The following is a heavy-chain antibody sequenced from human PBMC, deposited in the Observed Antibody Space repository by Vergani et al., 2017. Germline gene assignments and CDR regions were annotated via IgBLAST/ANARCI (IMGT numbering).Heavy chain of an antibody. CDR3: AKAPSEWELLFDY. D-gene: IGHD1-26*01. Sequence: QVQLVESGGGVVQPGRSLRLSCAASGFTFSSYGMHWVRQAPGKGLEWVAVIWYDGSNKYYADSVKGRFTISRDNSKNTLYLQMNSLRAEDTAVYYCAKAPSEWELLFDYWGQGTLVTVSS. CDR2: IWYDGSNK. J-gene: IGHJ4*02. V-gene: IGHV3-33*06. CDR1: GFTFSSYG.